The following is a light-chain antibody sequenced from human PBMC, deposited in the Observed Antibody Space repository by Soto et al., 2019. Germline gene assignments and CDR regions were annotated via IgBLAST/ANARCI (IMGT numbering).Light chain of an antibody. Sequence: QAVVTQPPSVSGAPGQRVTIPCTGTSSNIGAGFDVHWYQHLPGTAPKLLIYGNNHRPSGVPDRFSGSKSGTSASLAITGLQAEDEADYYCCSYSGGTTLVVFGGGTKLTVL. J-gene: IGLJ2*01. CDR1: SSNIGAGFD. CDR3: CSYSGGTTLVV. CDR2: GNN. V-gene: IGLV1-40*01.